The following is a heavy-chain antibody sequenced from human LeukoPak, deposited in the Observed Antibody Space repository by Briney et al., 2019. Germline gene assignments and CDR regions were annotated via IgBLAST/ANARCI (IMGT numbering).Heavy chain of an antibody. V-gene: IGHV3-48*02. CDR1: GFTFSSYS. CDR3: ARDPADSSGYYGYYFDY. J-gene: IGHJ4*02. CDR2: ITASGTAM. Sequence: GGSLRLSCAASGFTFSSYSMNWVRQAPGKGLEWVSHITASGTAMFYADSVKGRFTISRDNAKNSQYLQMNSLRDEDTAVYYCARDPADSSGYYGYYFDYWGQGTLVTVSS. D-gene: IGHD3-22*01.